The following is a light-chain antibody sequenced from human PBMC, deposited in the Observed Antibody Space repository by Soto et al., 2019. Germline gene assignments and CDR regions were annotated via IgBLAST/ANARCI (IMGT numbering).Light chain of an antibody. Sequence: DIQMTQSPSTLSASVGDRVTVTCRASQSIATWLAWYQQKPGKAPKLLIYKASNLESGVPSRFSGSGYGTEFPLTISSLQPDDFATYYCQQYNTYLTFGGGTKVEIK. CDR1: QSIATW. V-gene: IGKV1-5*03. CDR3: QQYNTYLT. J-gene: IGKJ4*01. CDR2: KAS.